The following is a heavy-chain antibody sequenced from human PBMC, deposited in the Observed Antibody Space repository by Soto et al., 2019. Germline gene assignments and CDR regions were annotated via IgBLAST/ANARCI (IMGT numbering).Heavy chain of an antibody. J-gene: IGHJ4*02. CDR3: ARDRRGYSYGSMFDY. D-gene: IGHD5-18*01. CDR1: GFTFSSYD. Sequence: EVQLVESGGGLVQPGGSLRLSCAASGFTFSSYDMHWVRQATGKGLEWVSAIGTAGDTYYPGSVKGRFTISRENAKTSLYLQMNSLRAEDTAVYYCARDRRGYSYGSMFDYWGQGTLVTVSS. V-gene: IGHV3-13*01. CDR2: IGTAGDT.